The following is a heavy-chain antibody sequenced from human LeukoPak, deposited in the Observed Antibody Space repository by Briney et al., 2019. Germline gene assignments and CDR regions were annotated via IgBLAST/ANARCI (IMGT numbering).Heavy chain of an antibody. CDR1: GFTFSTYS. CDR3: ARGSGWFDP. J-gene: IGHJ5*02. V-gene: IGHV3-48*02. Sequence: GGSLRLSCAASGFTFSTYSMNWVRQAPGKGLEWISYISSSSYTIYYADSVKGRFTISRDNAKDSLYLQMNSLRDEDTAVYYRARGSGWFDPWGQGTLVTVSS. CDR2: ISSSSYTI.